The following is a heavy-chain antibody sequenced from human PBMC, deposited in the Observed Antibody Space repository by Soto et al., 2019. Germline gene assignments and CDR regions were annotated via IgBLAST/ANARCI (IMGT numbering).Heavy chain of an antibody. J-gene: IGHJ4*02. CDR1: GGSFSGYY. V-gene: IGHV4-34*01. CDR2: INHSGSI. CDR3: SRERTSSGWHWAHY. Sequence: SETLSLTCTVYGGSFSGYYWSWIRQPPGKGLEWIGEINHSGSIKYSPSLESRFTISVDTSRSQLSLKLSSVTAADTAVYYCSRERTSSGWHWAHYWGQGTLVTVSS. D-gene: IGHD6-19*01.